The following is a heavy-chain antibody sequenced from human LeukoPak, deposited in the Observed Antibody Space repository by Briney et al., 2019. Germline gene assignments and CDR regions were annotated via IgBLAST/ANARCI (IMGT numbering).Heavy chain of an antibody. V-gene: IGHV4-4*07. J-gene: IGHJ3*01. CDR3: ARGMWFDTLFSAFDV. D-gene: IGHD3-10*01. CDR2: IYTSGST. Sequence: SETLSLTCTVSGGSISSYYWSWIRQPAGKGLEWIGRIYTSGSTNYNPSLKSRVTMSVDTSKNQFSLKLSSVTAADTAVYYCARGMWFDTLFSAFDVWGQGTMVSVSS. CDR1: GGSISSYY.